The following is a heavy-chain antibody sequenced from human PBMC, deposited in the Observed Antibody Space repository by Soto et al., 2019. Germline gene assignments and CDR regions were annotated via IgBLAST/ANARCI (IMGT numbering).Heavy chain of an antibody. D-gene: IGHD3-22*01. CDR1: GYTFTSYA. CDR3: AREYDSSGYYYHYYYYYGMDV. CDR2: INTNTGNP. Sequence: ASVKVSCKASGYTFTSYAMNWVRQAPGQGLEWMGWINTNTGNPTYAQGFTGRFVFSLDTSVSTAYLQICSLKAEDTAVYYCAREYDSSGYYYHYYYYYGMDVWGQGTTVTVSS. J-gene: IGHJ6*02. V-gene: IGHV7-4-1*01.